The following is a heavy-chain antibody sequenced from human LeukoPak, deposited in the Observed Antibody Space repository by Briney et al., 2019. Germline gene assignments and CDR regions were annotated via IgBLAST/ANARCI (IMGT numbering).Heavy chain of an antibody. D-gene: IGHD2-21*02. CDR2: ISYTGST. J-gene: IGHJ5*02. Sequence: SETLSLTCTVSGGSISSYYWSWIRQPPGKALEWVGFISYTGSTNYNPSLKSRVTISVDTSKKQFYLKLTSVTAADAAVYYCARHSNQYWGGDCYSRWFDPWGQGTLVTVSS. CDR3: ARHSNQYWGGDCYSRWFDP. V-gene: IGHV4-59*08. CDR1: GGSISSYY.